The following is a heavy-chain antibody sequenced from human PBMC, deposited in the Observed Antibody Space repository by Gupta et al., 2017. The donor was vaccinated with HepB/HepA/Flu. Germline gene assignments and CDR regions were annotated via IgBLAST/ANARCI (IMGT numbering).Heavy chain of an antibody. V-gene: IGHV1-8*01. Sequence: QVQLVQSGAEVKKPGASVKVSCKASGYTFTSYDINWVRQATGQGLEWMGWMNPNSGNTGYAQKFQGRVTMTRNTSISTAYMELSSLRSEDTAVYYCARVTMVRGEDAFDIWGQGTMVTVSS. CDR2: MNPNSGNT. J-gene: IGHJ3*02. CDR3: ARVTMVRGEDAFDI. D-gene: IGHD3-10*01. CDR1: GYTFTSYD.